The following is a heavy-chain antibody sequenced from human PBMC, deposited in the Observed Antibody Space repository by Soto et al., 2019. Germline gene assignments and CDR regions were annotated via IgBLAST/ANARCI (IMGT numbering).Heavy chain of an antibody. Sequence: KTSETLSLTCTVSGGSISSSSYYWGWIRQPPGKGLEWIGSIYYSGSTYYNPSLKSRVTISVDTSKNQFSLKLSSVTAADTAVYYCARLANDAKLLWFGELRYYYYGMDVWGQGTTVTVSS. V-gene: IGHV4-39*01. CDR3: ARLANDAKLLWFGELRYYYYGMDV. CDR1: GGSISSSSYY. D-gene: IGHD3-10*01. CDR2: IYYSGST. J-gene: IGHJ6*02.